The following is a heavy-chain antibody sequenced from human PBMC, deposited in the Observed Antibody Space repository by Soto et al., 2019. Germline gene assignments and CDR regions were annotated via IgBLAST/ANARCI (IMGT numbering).Heavy chain of an antibody. CDR3: ARDFVTIFGVASGGMDV. D-gene: IGHD3-3*01. CDR1: GGSISSYY. Sequence: SETLSLTCTVSGGSISSYYWSWIRQPPGKGLEWIGYIYYSGSTNYNPSLKSRVTISVDTSKNQFSLKLSSVTAADTVVYYCARDFVTIFGVASGGMDVWGQGPTVTVCS. CDR2: IYYSGST. J-gene: IGHJ6*02. V-gene: IGHV4-59*01.